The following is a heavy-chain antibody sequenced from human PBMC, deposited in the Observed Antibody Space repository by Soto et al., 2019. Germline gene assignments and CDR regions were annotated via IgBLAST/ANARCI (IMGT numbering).Heavy chain of an antibody. CDR2: ISAYNGNT. D-gene: IGHD2-15*01. J-gene: IGHJ4*02. Sequence: ASVKVSCKASGYTFTSYGISWVRQAPGQGLEWMGWISAYNGNTNYAQKLQGRVTMTTDTSTSTAYMELRSLRSDDTAVYYCAREPGYCSGGSCYFLPQPDALGYWGQGTLVTVLL. V-gene: IGHV1-18*01. CDR1: GYTFTSYG. CDR3: AREPGYCSGGSCYFLPQPDALGY.